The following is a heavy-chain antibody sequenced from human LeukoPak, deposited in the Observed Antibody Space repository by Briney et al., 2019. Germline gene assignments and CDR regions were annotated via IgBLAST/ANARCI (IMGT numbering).Heavy chain of an antibody. D-gene: IGHD2-21*01. CDR3: ARPVNRLFLF. CDR1: GFTFSSYS. J-gene: IGHJ4*02. Sequence: GGSLRLSCAASGFTFSSYSMNWVRQAPGKGLEWVANIKEDGGETYYVDSVKGRFTISRDNAKNSLYLQMNNLRAEDTAVYFCARPVNRLFLFWGPGTLVTVSS. CDR2: IKEDGGET. V-gene: IGHV3-7*01.